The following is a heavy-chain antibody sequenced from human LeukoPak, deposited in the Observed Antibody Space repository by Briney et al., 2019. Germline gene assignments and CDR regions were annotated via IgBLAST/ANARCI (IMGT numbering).Heavy chain of an antibody. CDR1: GFTFSTYA. V-gene: IGHV3-23*01. Sequence: GGSLRLSCAPSGFTFSTYAMSWVRHAPGKGLEWVSSISTSSGGTYYADSVKGRFTISRDNSKNTLYLQMNSLRAEDTAVYYCAKDSYGSGTYPSLFNYWGHGALVTVSS. J-gene: IGHJ4*01. CDR2: ISTSSGGT. D-gene: IGHD3-10*01. CDR3: AKDSYGSGTYPSLFNY.